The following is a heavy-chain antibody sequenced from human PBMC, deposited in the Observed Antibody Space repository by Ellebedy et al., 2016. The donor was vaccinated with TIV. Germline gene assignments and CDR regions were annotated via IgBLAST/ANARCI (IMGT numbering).Heavy chain of an antibody. V-gene: IGHV4-59*01. CDR1: GGSISSSY. D-gene: IGHD1-1*01. CDR2: MYYGVST. Sequence: MPSETLSLTCTVSGGSISSSYWNWIRQPPGKGLEWIGYMYYGVSTNYNPSLKSRATISGDTSKNPFSLKLSSLTAADTAGYYRARHPSRATTGQGAFDIWGQGTMVTVSS. CDR3: ARHPSRATTGQGAFDI. J-gene: IGHJ3*02.